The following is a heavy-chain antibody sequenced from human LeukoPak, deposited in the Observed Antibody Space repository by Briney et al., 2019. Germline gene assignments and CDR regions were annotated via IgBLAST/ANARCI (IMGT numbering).Heavy chain of an antibody. Sequence: GGSLRLSCAASGFTFDDYAMHWVRQAPGKGLEWVSGISWNSGSIGYADSVKGRFTISRDNSKNTLYLQMNSLRAEDTAVYYCAKDKTPYSSGAFQHWGQGTLVTVSS. D-gene: IGHD6-19*01. J-gene: IGHJ1*01. CDR3: AKDKTPYSSGAFQH. CDR2: ISWNSGSI. V-gene: IGHV3-9*01. CDR1: GFTFDDYA.